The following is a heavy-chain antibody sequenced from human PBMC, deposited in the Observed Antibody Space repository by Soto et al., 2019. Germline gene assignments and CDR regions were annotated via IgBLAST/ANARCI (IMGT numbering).Heavy chain of an antibody. D-gene: IGHD3-10*01. J-gene: IGHJ4*02. Sequence: EVQLLESGGGLVQPGGSLRLSCAASGFTFSNYAMIWVRQAPGKGLEWVSGISGSGGSTYYADSVKGRFTISRDNSKNTLYLQVNSLRAEDTAVYYCAKGPLDYGSRPEYRGQGTLVTVSS. V-gene: IGHV3-23*01. CDR2: ISGSGGST. CDR1: GFTFSNYA. CDR3: AKGPLDYGSRPEY.